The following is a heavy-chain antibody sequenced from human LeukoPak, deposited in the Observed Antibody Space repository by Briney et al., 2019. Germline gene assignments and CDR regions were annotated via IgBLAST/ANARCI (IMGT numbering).Heavy chain of an antibody. J-gene: IGHJ4*02. V-gene: IGHV3-7*01. CDR3: ARDNGGSGSYYNTLDY. Sequence: GGSLRLSCAASGFTFSSYWMSWVRQAPGKGLEWVANIKQDGSEKYYVDSVKGRFTISRDNAKNSLYLQMNSLRAEDTAVYYCARDNGGSGSYYNTLDYWGQGTLVTVSS. D-gene: IGHD3-10*01. CDR2: IKQDGSEK. CDR1: GFTFSSYW.